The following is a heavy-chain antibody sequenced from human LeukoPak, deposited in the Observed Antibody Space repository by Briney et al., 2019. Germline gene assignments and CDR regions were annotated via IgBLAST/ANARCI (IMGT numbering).Heavy chain of an antibody. CDR1: GGTFSSYA. CDR2: IIPIFGTA. CDR3: ARGGEYDLWSGYINWFDP. J-gene: IGHJ5*02. V-gene: IGHV1-69*05. D-gene: IGHD3-3*01. Sequence: SVKVSCKASGGTFSSYAISWVRQAPGQGLEWMGRIIPIFGTANYAQKFQGRVTITTDESTSTAYMELSSLRSEDTAVYYCARGGEYDLWSGYINWFDPWGQGTLVTVSS.